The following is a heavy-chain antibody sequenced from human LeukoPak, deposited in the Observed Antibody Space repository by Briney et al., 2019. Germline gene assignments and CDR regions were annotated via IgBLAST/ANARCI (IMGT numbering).Heavy chain of an antibody. CDR2: INHSGST. J-gene: IGHJ3*02. D-gene: IGHD3-10*01. CDR3: ARSVWFGEFVDAFDI. CDR1: GGSFSGYY. V-gene: IGHV4-34*01. Sequence: SETLSLTCAVYGGSFSGYYWSWIRQPPGKGLEWIGEINHSGSTNYNPSLKSRVTISVDTSKNQFSLKLSSVTAADTAVYYCARSVWFGEFVDAFDIWGQGTMVTVSS.